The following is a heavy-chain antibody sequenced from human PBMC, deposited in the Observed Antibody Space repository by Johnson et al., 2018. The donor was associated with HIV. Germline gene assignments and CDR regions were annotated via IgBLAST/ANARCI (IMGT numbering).Heavy chain of an antibody. CDR1: GFRFDDYA. Sequence: QVQLVESGGGLVQPGRSLRLSCAASGFRFDDYAMHWVRQAPGKGLEWVGFISYDGSNKYFTDSVRGRFTISRDNSRNTLFLQMNSLRAEDTGVYYCVRRFYDSSAFDLWGQGTMVTVSS. CDR3: VRRFYDSSAFDL. D-gene: IGHD3-22*01. J-gene: IGHJ3*01. V-gene: IGHV3-30-3*01. CDR2: ISYDGSNK.